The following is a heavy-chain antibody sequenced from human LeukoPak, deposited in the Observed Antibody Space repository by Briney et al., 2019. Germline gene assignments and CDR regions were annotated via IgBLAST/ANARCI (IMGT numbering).Heavy chain of an antibody. CDR1: GFTFSSYA. V-gene: IGHV3-30*04. Sequence: GGSLRLSCAASGFTFSSYAMHWVRQAPGKGLEGVGVISYDGSNKYYADSVKGRFTISRDNSKNTLYLQMNSLRAEDTAVYYCARDGLRWSIAAAVDSWFDPWGQGTLVTVSS. CDR2: ISYDGSNK. J-gene: IGHJ5*02. CDR3: ARDGLRWSIAAAVDSWFDP. D-gene: IGHD6-13*01.